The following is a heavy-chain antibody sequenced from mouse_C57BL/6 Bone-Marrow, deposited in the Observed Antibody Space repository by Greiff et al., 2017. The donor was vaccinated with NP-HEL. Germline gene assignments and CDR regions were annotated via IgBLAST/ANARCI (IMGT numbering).Heavy chain of an antibody. CDR2: IDPSDSYT. D-gene: IGHD2-1*01. Sequence: QVQLQQPGAELVMPGASVKLSCKASGYTFTSYWMHWVKQRPGQGLEWIGEIDPSDSYTNYNQKFKGKSTLTVDKSSSTAYMQLSSLTSEDSAVYYCARSRVLDLLWPTNYCDYWGQGTTLTVSS. CDR1: GYTFTSYW. CDR3: ARSRVLDLLWPTNYCDY. V-gene: IGHV1-69*01. J-gene: IGHJ2*01.